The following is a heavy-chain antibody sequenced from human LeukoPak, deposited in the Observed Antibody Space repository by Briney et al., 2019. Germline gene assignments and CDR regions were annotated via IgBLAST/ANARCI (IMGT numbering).Heavy chain of an antibody. D-gene: IGHD6-13*01. CDR3: ARGENQQALRYYYYYYMDV. J-gene: IGHJ6*03. CDR2: IIPIFGTA. CDR1: GGTFSSYA. Sequence: VASVKVSCKASGGTFSSYAISWVRQAPGQGLEWMGGIIPIFGTANYAQKFQGRVTITADKSTSTAYMELSSLRSEDTAVYYCARGENQQALRYYYYYYMDVWGKGTTVTVSS. V-gene: IGHV1-69*06.